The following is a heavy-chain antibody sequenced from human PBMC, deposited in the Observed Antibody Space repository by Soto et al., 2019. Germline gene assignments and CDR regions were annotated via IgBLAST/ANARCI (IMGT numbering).Heavy chain of an antibody. CDR2: IYYSGST. CDR3: ARRYGDCFDY. D-gene: IGHD4-17*01. Sequence: PSETLSLTCTVSGGSISSYYWSWIRQPPGKGLEWIGYIYYSGSTNYNPSLKSRVTISVDTSKNHFSLRLSSVTAADTAVYYCARRYGDCFDYWGQGTLVTASS. J-gene: IGHJ4*02. V-gene: IGHV4-59*08. CDR1: GGSISSYY.